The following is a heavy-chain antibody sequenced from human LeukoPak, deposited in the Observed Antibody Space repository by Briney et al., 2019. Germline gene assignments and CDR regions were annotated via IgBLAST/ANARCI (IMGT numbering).Heavy chain of an antibody. CDR2: ISAYNGYT. CDR3: ARYDYYGSGSRIRYYYYYGMDV. CDR1: GYTFSSFG. D-gene: IGHD3-10*01. J-gene: IGHJ6*02. Sequence: ASVKVSCKASGYTFSSFGISWVRQAPGQGLEWMGWISAYNGYTNYAPDFQGRVTMTTDTSASTAYMELRSLRSDDTAVYYCARYDYYGSGSRIRYYYYYGMDVWGQGTTVTVSS. V-gene: IGHV1-18*01.